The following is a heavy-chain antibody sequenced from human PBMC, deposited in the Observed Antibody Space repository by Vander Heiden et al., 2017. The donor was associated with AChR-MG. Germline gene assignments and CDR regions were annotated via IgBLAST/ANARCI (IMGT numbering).Heavy chain of an antibody. CDR1: GFTFSSYW. CDR2: IKQDGSEK. D-gene: IGHD2-21*01. J-gene: IGHJ5*02. V-gene: IGHV3-7*01. CDR3: ARDRREHINWFDP. Sequence: EVQLVESGGGLVQPGGSLRLSCAASGFTFSSYWMSWVRQAPGKGLEWVANIKQDGSEKYYVDSVKGRFTISRDNAKNSLYLQMNSLRAEDTAVYYCARDRREHINWFDPWGQGTLVTVSS.